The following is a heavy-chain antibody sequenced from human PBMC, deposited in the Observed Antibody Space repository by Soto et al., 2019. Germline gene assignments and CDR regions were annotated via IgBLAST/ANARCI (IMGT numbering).Heavy chain of an antibody. CDR3: ARGGLAVAGNNYYYYGMDV. CDR2: IYTSGST. Sequence: QVQLQESGPGLVKPSETLSLTCTVSGGSISSYYWSWIRQPAGKGLEWIGRIYTSGSTNYNPSLKSRVTMSVDTSKNQSSLKLSSVTAADTAVYYCARGGLAVAGNNYYYYGMDVWGQGTTVTVSS. J-gene: IGHJ6*02. CDR1: GGSISSYY. V-gene: IGHV4-4*07. D-gene: IGHD6-19*01.